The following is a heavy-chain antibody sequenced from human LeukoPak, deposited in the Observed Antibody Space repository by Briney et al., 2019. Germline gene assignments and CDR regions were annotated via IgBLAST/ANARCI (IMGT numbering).Heavy chain of an antibody. CDR1: DDSINSGGYY. Sequence: SETLSLTCTVSDDSINSGGYYWTWVRQHPGKGLEWIGYIYYSGSTYYNPSLKSRVTISIDTSKNQFSLKLSSVTVADTAVYYCARDLGGLFDIWGQGTMVTVSS. CDR2: IYYSGST. V-gene: IGHV4-31*03. D-gene: IGHD3-16*01. J-gene: IGHJ3*02. CDR3: ARDLGGLFDI.